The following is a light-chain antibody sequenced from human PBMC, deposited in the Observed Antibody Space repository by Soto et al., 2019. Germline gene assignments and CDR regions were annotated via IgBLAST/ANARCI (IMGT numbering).Light chain of an antibody. CDR3: QQYGSSPT. CDR1: QSVSSSY. J-gene: IGKJ5*01. CDR2: DAS. Sequence: EIVLTQSPATLSLSPGERATLSCGVSQSVSSSYLAWYQQKPGLAPRLLIYDASSRATGIPDRFSGSGSGTDFTLTISRLEPEDFAVYYCQQYGSSPTFGQGTRLEIK. V-gene: IGKV3D-20*01.